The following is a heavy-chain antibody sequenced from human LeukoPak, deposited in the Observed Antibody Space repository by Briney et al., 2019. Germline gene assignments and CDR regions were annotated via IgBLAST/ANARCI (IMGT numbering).Heavy chain of an antibody. J-gene: IGHJ4*02. CDR2: IIPIFGTA. V-gene: IGHV1-69*06. CDR1: GGTFSSYA. D-gene: IGHD3-22*01. CDR3: ARYTEGGHYYDSSGHLD. Sequence: GASVKVSCKASGGTFSSYAISWVRQAPGQGLEWMGGIIPIFGTANYAQKFQGRVTITADKSTSTAYMELSSLRSEDTAVYYCARYTEGGHYYDSSGHLDWGQGILVTVSS.